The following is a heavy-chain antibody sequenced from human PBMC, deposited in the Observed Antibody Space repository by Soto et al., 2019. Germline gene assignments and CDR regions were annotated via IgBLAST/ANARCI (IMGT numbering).Heavy chain of an antibody. V-gene: IGHV3-33*01. CDR1: GFTFSSYG. CDR2: IWYDGSNK. D-gene: IGHD1-26*01. CDR3: ARSGSYDGYFDY. J-gene: IGHJ4*02. Sequence: PGGSLRLSCAASGFTFSSYGMHWVRQAPGKGLEWVAVIWYDGSNKYYADSVKGRFTISRDNSKNTLYLQMNSLRAEDTAVYYCARSGSYDGYFDYWGQGTLVTVPQ.